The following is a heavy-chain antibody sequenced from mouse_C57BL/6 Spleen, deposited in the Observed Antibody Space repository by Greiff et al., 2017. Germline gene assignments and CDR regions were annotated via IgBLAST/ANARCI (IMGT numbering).Heavy chain of an antibody. Sequence: VQLQQSGAELVKPGASVKISCKASGYAFSSSWMNWVKQRPGKGLEWIGQIYPGDGDTNYNGKFKGKATLTADKSSSTADMQLSSLTSEDSAVYFCARGGDVRAMDYWGQGTSVTVSS. CDR1: GYAFSSSW. V-gene: IGHV1-80*01. J-gene: IGHJ4*01. D-gene: IGHD3-3*01. CDR3: ARGGDVRAMDY. CDR2: IYPGDGDT.